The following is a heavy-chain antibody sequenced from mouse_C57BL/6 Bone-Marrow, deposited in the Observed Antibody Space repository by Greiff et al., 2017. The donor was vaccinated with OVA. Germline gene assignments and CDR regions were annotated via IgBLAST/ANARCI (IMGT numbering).Heavy chain of an antibody. CDR2: IYPGDGDP. CDR1: GYAFSSSW. J-gene: IGHJ2*01. Sequence: QVQLQQSGPELVKPGASVKISCKASGYAFSSSWMNWVKQRPGKGLEWIGRIYPGDGDPNYNEKFKSKAPLTVDKSSSTAYMQLSSLTSEDSAVYYCADSTFDYWGQGTTLSLL. V-gene: IGHV1-82*01. CDR3: ADSTFDY. D-gene: IGHD2-5*01.